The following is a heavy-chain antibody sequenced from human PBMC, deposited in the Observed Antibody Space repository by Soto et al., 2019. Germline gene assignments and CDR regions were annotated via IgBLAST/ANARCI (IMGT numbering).Heavy chain of an antibody. CDR2: INLGGGDA. CDR1: GYSFTSYY. Sequence: QVQLVQSGAEVKKPGASVKVSCKASGYSFTSYYMHWVRQAPGQGLEWMGIINLGGGDAIYAQKFQGRVTMTRDTSTNTVYMELGSLRSEDTAVYYCTRGSQYSSSFDYWGQGTLVPVSS. D-gene: IGHD6-6*01. V-gene: IGHV1-46*03. CDR3: TRGSQYSSSFDY. J-gene: IGHJ4*02.